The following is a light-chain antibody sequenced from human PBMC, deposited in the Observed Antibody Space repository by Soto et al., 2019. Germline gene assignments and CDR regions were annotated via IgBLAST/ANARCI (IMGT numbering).Light chain of an antibody. CDR1: QSVTSSY. J-gene: IGKJ1*01. Sequence: EIVLTQSPGTLSLSPGERATLSCRASQSVTSSYLAWYQQKPGQAPRLLIYGASSRATGIPDRFSGSGSGTDFTLTISRLEPEDCAVYYCQQYAGSPLAFGQGTKVEIK. V-gene: IGKV3-20*01. CDR2: GAS. CDR3: QQYAGSPLA.